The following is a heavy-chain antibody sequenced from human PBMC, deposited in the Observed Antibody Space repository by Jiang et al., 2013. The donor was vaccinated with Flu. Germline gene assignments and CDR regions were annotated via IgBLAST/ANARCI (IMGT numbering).Heavy chain of an antibody. Sequence: KPTQTLTVTCTFSGFSVSTYGEGVGWIRQPPGKALEWLALIYWNDDKRYSPSLKSRLTVTKDTSKNQVVLTMTNMDPVDTATYYCVHSRSSAPLDYWGQGTLVTVSS. CDR3: VHSRSSAPLDY. V-gene: IGHV2-5*01. D-gene: IGHD6-19*01. CDR1: GFSVSTYGEG. CDR2: IYWNDDK. J-gene: IGHJ4*02.